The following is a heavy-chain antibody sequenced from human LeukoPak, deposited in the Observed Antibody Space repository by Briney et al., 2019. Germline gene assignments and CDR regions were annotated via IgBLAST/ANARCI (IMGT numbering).Heavy chain of an antibody. CDR2: ISDGGGGT. CDR3: AKGSGGSCYSCLDY. Sequence: GSLRLSCAASGFTFSSYAMSWVRPAPGKGLEWVSTISDGGGGTYYADSVKGRFTISGDNSKNTLYLQMNSLRAEDTAVYYCAKGSGGSCYSCLDYWGQGTLVTVSS. V-gene: IGHV3-23*01. J-gene: IGHJ4*02. CDR1: GFTFSSYA. D-gene: IGHD2-15*01.